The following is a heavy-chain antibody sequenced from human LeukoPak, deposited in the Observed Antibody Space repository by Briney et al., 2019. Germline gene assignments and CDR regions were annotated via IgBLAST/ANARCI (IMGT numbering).Heavy chain of an antibody. Sequence: SETLSLTCAVYGESFSGYYWSWLRQPPGKGLEWLGEINHSGSTHYNPSLKSRVTISVDTSKNQLSLKLRSVTPADAAVYYCAGQGVCSGGSCYSAWERTDYWGQGTLVTVSS. V-gene: IGHV4-34*01. CDR2: INHSGST. CDR1: GESFSGYY. J-gene: IGHJ4*02. D-gene: IGHD2-15*01. CDR3: AGQGVCSGGSCYSAWERTDY.